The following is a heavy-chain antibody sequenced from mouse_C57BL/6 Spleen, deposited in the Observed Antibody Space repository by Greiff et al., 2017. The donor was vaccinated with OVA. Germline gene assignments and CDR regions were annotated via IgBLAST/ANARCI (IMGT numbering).Heavy chain of an antibody. J-gene: IGHJ2*01. CDR2: IDPENGDT. CDR3: TTFVPPRFDY. Sequence: EVKLVESGAELVRPGASVKLSCTASGFNIKDDYMHWVKQRPEQGLEWIGWIDPENGDTEYASKFQGKATITADTSSNTAYLQLSSLTSDDSSVSYCTTFVPPRFDYWGPGTTLTVSS. CDR1: GFNIKDDY. V-gene: IGHV14-4*01.